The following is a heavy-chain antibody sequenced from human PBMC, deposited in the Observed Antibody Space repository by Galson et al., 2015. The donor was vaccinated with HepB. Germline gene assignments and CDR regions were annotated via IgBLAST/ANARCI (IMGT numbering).Heavy chain of an antibody. CDR2: INAGNGNT. Sequence: SVKVSCKASGYTFTSYAMHWVRQAPGQRLEWMGWINAGNGNTKYSQKFQGRVTITRDTSASTAYMELSSVTAADTAVYYCARLVGLHDAFDIWGQGTMVTVSS. D-gene: IGHD2-2*01. J-gene: IGHJ3*02. V-gene: IGHV1-3*01. CDR1: GYTFTSYA. CDR3: ARLVGLHDAFDI.